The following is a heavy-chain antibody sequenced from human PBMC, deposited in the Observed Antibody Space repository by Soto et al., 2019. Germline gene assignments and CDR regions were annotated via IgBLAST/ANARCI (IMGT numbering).Heavy chain of an antibody. J-gene: IGHJ4*01. CDR2: IDHGGNT. D-gene: IGHD6-19*01. V-gene: IGHV4-38-2*02. Sequence: LCLTCTVPGYSLSSGSYFAWIRQPPGKVPEWSASIDHGGNTFYKPTLKSRITISVDTSNNPFSLKLTSVTAADTAVYYCARVHVMVVAGSTFDYWGHGTLVTVSS. CDR3: ARVHVMVVAGSTFDY. CDR1: GYSLSSGSY.